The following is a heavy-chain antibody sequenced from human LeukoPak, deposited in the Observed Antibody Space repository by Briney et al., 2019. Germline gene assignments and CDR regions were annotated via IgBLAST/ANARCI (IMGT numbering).Heavy chain of an antibody. CDR2: INHSGST. Sequence: PSETLSLTCAVYGGSFSGYYWSWIRQPPGKGLEWIGEINHSGSTNYNPSLKSRVTISVDTSKNQFSLKLSSVTAADTAVYYCAGSPRLTGYYVRHSPFDYWGQGTLVTVSS. CDR3: AGSPRLTGYYVRHSPFDY. J-gene: IGHJ4*02. V-gene: IGHV4-34*01. CDR1: GGSFSGYY. D-gene: IGHD3-9*01.